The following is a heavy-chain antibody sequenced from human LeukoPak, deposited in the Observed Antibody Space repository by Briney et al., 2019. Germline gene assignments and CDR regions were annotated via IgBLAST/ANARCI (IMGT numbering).Heavy chain of an antibody. V-gene: IGHV4-34*01. CDR1: GGSFSDYY. CDR2: IDHSGNP. J-gene: IGHJ3*02. CDR3: AGDSGYFDAFDI. D-gene: IGHD5-12*01. Sequence: PSETLSLTCVVYGGSFSDYYWSWLRQTPGKGLEWIGEIDHSGNPYYNPSLKSRVNIFADTSKNQFSLKLTSVTAAETAVYYCAGDSGYFDAFDIWGQGTMVTVSS.